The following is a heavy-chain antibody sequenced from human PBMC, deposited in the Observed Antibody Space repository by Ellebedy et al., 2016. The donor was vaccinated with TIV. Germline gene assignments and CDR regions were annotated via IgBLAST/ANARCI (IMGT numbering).Heavy chain of an antibody. V-gene: IGHV4-61*03. D-gene: IGHD6-19*01. CDR2: MFCSGGT. CDR3: ATYSSGWKSDAFDI. J-gene: IGHJ3*02. Sequence: SETLSPTXTVSGGSVSSSFYYWSWIRQPPGKGLEWIGYMFCSGGTKYNPSLKSRVTISIDTSKNHFSLRLSSVTAADTAVYYCATYSSGWKSDAFDIWGQGTVVTVSS. CDR1: GGSVSSSFYY.